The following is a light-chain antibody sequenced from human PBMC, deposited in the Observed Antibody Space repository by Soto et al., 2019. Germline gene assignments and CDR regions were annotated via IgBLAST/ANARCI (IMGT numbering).Light chain of an antibody. CDR1: QAISNY. V-gene: IGKV1-39*01. J-gene: IGKJ1*01. CDR3: QQRYSTHRT. Sequence: DLQMTQSPSFLSASVGDRVTITCRASQAISNYLNWYQQKPGKAPNLLILGPKTLQSGAPSRFSGRGSGTDFTLTINSLQPEDFATYYCQQRYSTHRTFGQGTKVDI. CDR2: GPK.